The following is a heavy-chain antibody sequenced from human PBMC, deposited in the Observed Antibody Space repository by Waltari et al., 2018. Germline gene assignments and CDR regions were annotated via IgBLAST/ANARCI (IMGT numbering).Heavy chain of an antibody. V-gene: IGHV3-30*02. Sequence: QVQLVESGGGVVQPGGSLRLSCAASGFTFSSYGMHWVRQAPGKGLEWVAFIRYDGSNKYYADSVKGRFTISRDNSKNTLYLQMNSLRAEDTAVYYCAKEGIVHFDYWGQGTLVTVSS. D-gene: IGHD3-22*01. CDR2: IRYDGSNK. CDR1: GFTFSSYG. CDR3: AKEGIVHFDY. J-gene: IGHJ4*02.